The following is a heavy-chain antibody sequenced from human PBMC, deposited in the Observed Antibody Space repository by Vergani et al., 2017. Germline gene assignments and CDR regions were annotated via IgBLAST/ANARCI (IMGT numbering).Heavy chain of an antibody. J-gene: IGHJ4*02. CDR1: GFTFSSYG. D-gene: IGHD6-6*01. V-gene: IGHV3-30*03. Sequence: QVQLVESGGGVVQPGRSLRLSCAASGFTFSSYGMHWVRQAPGKGLEWVAVISYDGSNKYYADSVKGRFTISRDNSKNSLYLQMNSLRAEDTAVYYCARDSIAAPYWGQGTLVTVSS. CDR3: ARDSIAAPY. CDR2: ISYDGSNK.